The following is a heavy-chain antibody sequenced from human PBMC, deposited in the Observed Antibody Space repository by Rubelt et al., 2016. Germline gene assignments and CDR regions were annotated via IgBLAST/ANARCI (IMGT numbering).Heavy chain of an antibody. V-gene: IGHV4-34*01. CDR3: ARDMGVDTYGMDV. CDR2: LNHSGST. J-gene: IGHJ6*02. CDR1: GGSFSGYY. D-gene: IGHD5-18*01. Sequence: QVQLQQWGAGLLKPSETLSLTCAVYGGSFSGYYWSWIRQPPGKWLEWIGELNHSGSTNYNPSLKSRVTISVDTSKNQFALKLSSVTAADTAVYYCARDMGVDTYGMDVWGQGTTVTVSS.